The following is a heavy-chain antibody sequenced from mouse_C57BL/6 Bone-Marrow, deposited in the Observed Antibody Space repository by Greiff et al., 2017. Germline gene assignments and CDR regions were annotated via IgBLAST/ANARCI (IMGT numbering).Heavy chain of an antibody. CDR1: GYTFTSYW. D-gene: IGHD3-3*01. CDR2: IDPSDSYT. Sequence: VQLQQSGAELVMPGASVKLSCKASGYTFTSYWMHWVKQRPGQGLEWIGEIDPSDSYTNYNQKFKGKSTLTVDKSSSTAYMQLSSLTSEDSAVYYCARKEGGRGGVDYWGQGTTLTVSS. J-gene: IGHJ2*01. V-gene: IGHV1-69*01. CDR3: ARKEGGRGGVDY.